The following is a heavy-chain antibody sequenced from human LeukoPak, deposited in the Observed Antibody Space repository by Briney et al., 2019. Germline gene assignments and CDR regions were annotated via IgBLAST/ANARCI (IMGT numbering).Heavy chain of an antibody. CDR3: AKDEEDIVVVVAATLDY. CDR2: ISGSDGST. Sequence: GGSLRLSCAASGFTFSSYAMSWVRQAPGKGLEWVSGISGSDGSTNYADSVKGRFTISRENSKNTLYLQMNSLRAEDTAVYYCAKDEEDIVVVVAATLDYWGQGTLVTVSS. D-gene: IGHD2-15*01. V-gene: IGHV3-23*01. J-gene: IGHJ4*02. CDR1: GFTFSSYA.